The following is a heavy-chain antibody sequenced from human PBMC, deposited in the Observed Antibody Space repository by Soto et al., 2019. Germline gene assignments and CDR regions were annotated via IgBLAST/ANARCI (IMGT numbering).Heavy chain of an antibody. J-gene: IGHJ6*02. CDR1: GYTFTNYA. CDR3: ARDASTTYYGMDV. V-gene: IGHV1-3*01. Sequence: QVQLVQSGAEVKKPGASVKVSCKASGYTFTNYAMHWVRQAPGQRLEWMGWINGGNGNTKYSQKFQGRVTITRDTSASTAYMEVCSLRSEDTAVYYCARDASTTYYGMDVWGQGTTVTVSS. CDR2: INGGNGNT. D-gene: IGHD4-17*01.